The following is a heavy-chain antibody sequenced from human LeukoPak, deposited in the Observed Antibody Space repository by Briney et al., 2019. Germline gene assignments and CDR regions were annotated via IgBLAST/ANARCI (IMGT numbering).Heavy chain of an antibody. CDR2: IYYSGST. D-gene: IGHD4-17*01. J-gene: IGHJ4*02. CDR1: GGSISSYY. Sequence: SETLSLTCTVSGGSISSYYWSWIRQPPGKGLEWIGYIYYSGSTNYNPSLKSRVTISVDTSKNQFSLKLSSVTAADTAVYYCARAPRGDYPFDYWGQGTLVTVSS. CDR3: ARAPRGDYPFDY. V-gene: IGHV4-59*01.